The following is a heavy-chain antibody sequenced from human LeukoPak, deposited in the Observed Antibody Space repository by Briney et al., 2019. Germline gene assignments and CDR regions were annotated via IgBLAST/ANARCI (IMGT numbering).Heavy chain of an antibody. Sequence: PGGSLRLSCAASGFTFSNYAMSWVRQAPGKGLEWVAVIWYDGSNKYYADSVKGRFTISRDNSKNTLYLQMNSLRAEDTAVYYCARIPRTDAFDIWGQGTMVTVSS. J-gene: IGHJ3*02. D-gene: IGHD1-14*01. CDR2: IWYDGSNK. V-gene: IGHV3-33*08. CDR1: GFTFSNYA. CDR3: ARIPRTDAFDI.